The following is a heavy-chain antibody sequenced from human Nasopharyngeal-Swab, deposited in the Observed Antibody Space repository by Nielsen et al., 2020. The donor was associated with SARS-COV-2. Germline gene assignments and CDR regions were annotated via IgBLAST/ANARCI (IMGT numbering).Heavy chain of an antibody. J-gene: IGHJ4*02. CDR3: ARVSSKRFTFDY. CDR2: ISYDGANK. V-gene: IGHV3-30-3*01. D-gene: IGHD3-16*01. Sequence: WIRQPPGKGLEWVGLISYDGANKHYADSVKGRISISRNNSNNTLYLEMNTLRPEDTAIYYCARVSSKRFTFDYWGQGALVTVS.